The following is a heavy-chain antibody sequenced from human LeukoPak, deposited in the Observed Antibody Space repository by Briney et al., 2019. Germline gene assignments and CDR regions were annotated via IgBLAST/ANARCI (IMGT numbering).Heavy chain of an antibody. CDR1: GFTVTSCY. CDR3: AREARYYDILTDFHKYSGGDV. Sequence: GGTLRLSCAGSGFTVTSCYMTWVRQPPGKGLECVSAIYGSGTTYYADSVKGRFSVSRDSSSNTLHLHMNSLSAEDSAVFYCAREARYYDILTDFHKYSGGDVWGQGPTVTVSS. J-gene: IGHJ6*02. V-gene: IGHV3-66*01. CDR2: IYGSGTT. D-gene: IGHD3-9*01.